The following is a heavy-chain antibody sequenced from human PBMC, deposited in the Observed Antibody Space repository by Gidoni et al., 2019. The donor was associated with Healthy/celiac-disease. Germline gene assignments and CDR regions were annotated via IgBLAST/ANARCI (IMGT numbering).Heavy chain of an antibody. CDR1: GFTASSNY. CDR3: ASTGIAAAGTGFDY. CDR2: IYSGGST. V-gene: IGHV3-53*01. Sequence: EVQPVEYGGGLIQPGGSPSNSWAASGFTASSNYMCWVRQAPGKGLAWVSVIYSGGSTYYADSVKGRFTISRDNSKNTLYLQMNSLRAEDTAVYYCASTGIAAAGTGFDYWGQGTLVTVSS. J-gene: IGHJ4*02. D-gene: IGHD6-13*01.